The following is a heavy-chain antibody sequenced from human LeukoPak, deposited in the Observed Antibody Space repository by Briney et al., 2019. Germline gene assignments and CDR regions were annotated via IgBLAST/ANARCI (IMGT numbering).Heavy chain of an antibody. CDR3: ARAQSGSLDY. V-gene: IGHV3-7*01. J-gene: IGHJ4*02. Sequence: GGSLRLSCAASGFTVSRTWMAWVRQAPGKGLEWVANINQDASTRHYVDSVKGRFTISRDNAKNSLDLQMNSLRVEDTAVYYCARAQSGSLDYWGQGTLVTVSS. CDR2: INQDASTR. D-gene: IGHD1-26*01. CDR1: GFTVSRTW.